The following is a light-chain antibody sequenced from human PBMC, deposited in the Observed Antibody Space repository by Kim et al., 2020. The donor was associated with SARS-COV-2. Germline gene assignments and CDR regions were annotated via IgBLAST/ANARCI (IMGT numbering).Light chain of an antibody. J-gene: IGLJ1*01. V-gene: IGLV3-21*04. CDR1: NIGSKR. CDR3: QVWDSSSDHYV. Sequence: APGQRAESAGGGNNIGSKRVLWYQHKSGQAPVLVINYGRDRPSGIPERYSGSNSGNTATLTISRVEAGDEADYYCQVWDSSSDHYVFGTGTKVTVL. CDR2: YGR.